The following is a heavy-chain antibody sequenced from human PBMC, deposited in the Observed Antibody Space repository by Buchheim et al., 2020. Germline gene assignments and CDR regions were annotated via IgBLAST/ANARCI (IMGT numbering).Heavy chain of an antibody. V-gene: IGHV3-30*03. D-gene: IGHD1-1*01. CDR1: GFTFSSYG. CDR2: ISYDGSNK. J-gene: IGHJ4*02. CDR3: ATLWNDDSSFDY. Sequence: QVQLVESGGGVVQPGRSLRLSCAASGFTFSSYGMHWVRQAPGKGLEWVAVISYDGSNKYYADSVKGRFTISRDNSKNTLYLQMNSLRAEDTAVYYCATLWNDDSSFDYWGQGTL.